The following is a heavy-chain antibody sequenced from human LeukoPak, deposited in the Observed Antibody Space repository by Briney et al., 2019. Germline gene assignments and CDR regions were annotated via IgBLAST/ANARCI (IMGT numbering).Heavy chain of an antibody. J-gene: IGHJ6*03. CDR3: ARDSEDTAMVTGYYYYYMDV. CDR2: ISAYNGNT. Sequence: ASVKVSCKASGYTFTSYGISWVRQAPGQGLEWMGWISAYNGNTNYAQKLQGRVTMTRDMSTSTVYMELSSLRSEDTAVYYCARDSEDTAMVTGYYYYYMDVWGKGTTVTVSS. CDR1: GYTFTSYG. V-gene: IGHV1-18*01. D-gene: IGHD5-18*01.